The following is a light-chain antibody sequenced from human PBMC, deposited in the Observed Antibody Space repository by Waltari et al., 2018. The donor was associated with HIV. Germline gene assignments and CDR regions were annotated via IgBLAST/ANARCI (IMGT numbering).Light chain of an antibody. Sequence: QSALNQPRSVSGFPGQSVTISATGAGRSDSASKYVPCYQQPPGKAPNLILFGVNKRRSGVPDRFSGSTSGNTASLTITGLQADDEAHYYCCSYAGTSINWVFGGGTMLTVL. CDR2: GVN. V-gene: IGLV2-11*01. J-gene: IGLJ3*02. CDR1: GRSDSASKY. CDR3: CSYAGTSINWV.